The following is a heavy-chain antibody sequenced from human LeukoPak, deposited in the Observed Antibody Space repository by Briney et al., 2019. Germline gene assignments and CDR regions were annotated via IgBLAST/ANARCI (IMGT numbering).Heavy chain of an antibody. D-gene: IGHD6-13*01. CDR3: ARGGQQLTDY. CDR1: GGSISSGSYY. V-gene: IGHV4-61*02. Sequence: PSQTLSLTCTVSGGSISSGSYYWSWIRQPAGKGLEWIGRIYTSGSTNYNPSLKSRVTISVDTSKNQFSLKLSSVTAADTAVYYCARGGQQLTDYWGQGTLVTVSS. CDR2: IYTSGST. J-gene: IGHJ4*02.